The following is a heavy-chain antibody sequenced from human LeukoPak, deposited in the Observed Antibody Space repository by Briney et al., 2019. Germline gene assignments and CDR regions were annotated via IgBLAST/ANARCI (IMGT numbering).Heavy chain of an antibody. D-gene: IGHD5-12*01. CDR3: ARVRGMGPTRGRYSGYVY. CDR1: GGSLSGYY. V-gene: IGHV4-34*01. CDR2: INHSGST. J-gene: IGHJ4*02. Sequence: SETLSLTCAVYGGSLSGYYWSWIRQPPGKGLEWIGEINHSGSTNYNPSLKSRVTISVDTSKNQFSLKLSSVTAADTAVYYCARVRGMGPTRGRYSGYVYWGQGTLVTVSS.